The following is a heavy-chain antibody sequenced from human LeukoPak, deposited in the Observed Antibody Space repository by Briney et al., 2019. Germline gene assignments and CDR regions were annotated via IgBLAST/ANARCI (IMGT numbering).Heavy chain of an antibody. CDR3: ARDHHKLRYFDWLPGAPYYFDY. J-gene: IGHJ4*02. V-gene: IGHV3-30*03. CDR2: ISYDGSNK. CDR1: GFTFSSYG. Sequence: GRSLRLSCAASGFTFSSYGMHWVRQAPGKGLEWVAVISYDGSNKYYADSVRGRFTISRNNSKNTLYLQMNSLRAEDTAVYYCARDHHKLRYFDWLPGAPYYFDYWGQGTLVTVSS. D-gene: IGHD3-9*01.